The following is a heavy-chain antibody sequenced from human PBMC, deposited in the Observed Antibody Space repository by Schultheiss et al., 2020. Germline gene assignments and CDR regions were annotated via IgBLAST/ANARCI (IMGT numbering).Heavy chain of an antibody. V-gene: IGHV3-48*04. Sequence: GESLKISCAASGFTFSSYRMNWVRQAPGKGLEWVSYISSGSSTIYYADSVKGRFTISRDNAKNSLYLQMNSLRAEDTAVYYCARPPYCSGGSCYLEYFQHWGQGTLVTVSS. CDR3: ARPPYCSGGSCYLEYFQH. J-gene: IGHJ1*01. D-gene: IGHD2-15*01. CDR2: ISSGSSTI. CDR1: GFTFSSYR.